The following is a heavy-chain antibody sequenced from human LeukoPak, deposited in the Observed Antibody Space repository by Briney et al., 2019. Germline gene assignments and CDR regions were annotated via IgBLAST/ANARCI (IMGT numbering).Heavy chain of an antibody. CDR2: INSDGSST. J-gene: IGHJ4*02. CDR3: ASSRGWLQPDY. D-gene: IGHD5-24*01. V-gene: IGHV3-74*01. CDR1: GFTFSSYW. Sequence: GSLRLSCAASGFTFSSYWMHWVRQAPGKGLVWVSRINSDGSSTSYADSVKGRFTISRDNAKNTLYLQMNSLRAEDTAVYYCASSRGWLQPDYWGQGTLVTVSS.